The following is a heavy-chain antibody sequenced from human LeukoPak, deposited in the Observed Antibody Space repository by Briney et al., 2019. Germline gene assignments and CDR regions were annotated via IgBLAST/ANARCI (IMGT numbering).Heavy chain of an antibody. J-gene: IGHJ4*02. CDR1: GFTFSSSA. V-gene: IGHV3-23*01. CDR2: ISSSGNT. Sequence: GGSLRLSCAASGFTFSSSAMTWVRQTPGKGLDWVSSISSSGNTYYADSVKGRFTISRDNSKNMLYLQMNSLRAEDTAVYYCVKGRISEDGLDFWGQGTLVTVSS. CDR3: VKGRISEDGLDF. D-gene: IGHD6-13*01.